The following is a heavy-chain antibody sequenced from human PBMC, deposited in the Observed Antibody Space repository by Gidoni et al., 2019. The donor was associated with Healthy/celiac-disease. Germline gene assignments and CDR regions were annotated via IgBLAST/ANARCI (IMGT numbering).Heavy chain of an antibody. CDR3: AKVSGYSYGYFDY. Sequence: EVQLLESGGGLVQPGGSLRLSCAGSGVTFSSYAMSWVRQAPGKGLEWVSAISGSGGSTYYADSVKGRFTISRDNSKNTLYLQMNSLRAEDTAVYYCAKVSGYSYGYFDYWGQGTLVTVSS. V-gene: IGHV3-23*01. CDR2: ISGSGGST. J-gene: IGHJ4*02. D-gene: IGHD5-18*01. CDR1: GVTFSSYA.